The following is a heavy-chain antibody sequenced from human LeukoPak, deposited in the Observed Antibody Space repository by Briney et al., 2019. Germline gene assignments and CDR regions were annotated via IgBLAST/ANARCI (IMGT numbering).Heavy chain of an antibody. D-gene: IGHD7-27*01. CDR3: ARPTHPLTGGFDY. V-gene: IGHV1-46*01. J-gene: IGHJ4*02. CDR2: INSSGGST. CDR1: GYIFTRYY. Sequence: ASVKVSCKASGYIFTRYYLHWVRQAPGQGLEWMGTINSSGGSTSYGQKFQGRVTMTRDTSTSTVYMELSSLRSDDTAVYYCARPTHPLTGGFDYWGQGTLVTVSS.